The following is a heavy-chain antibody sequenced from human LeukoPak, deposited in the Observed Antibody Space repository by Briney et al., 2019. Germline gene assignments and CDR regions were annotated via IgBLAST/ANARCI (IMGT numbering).Heavy chain of an antibody. CDR3: ALSYQLLSLRAFDI. Sequence: ASVKVSCKASGYTFTGYYMHWMRQAPGQGLEWMGWINPNSGGTNYAQKFQGWVTMTRDTSISTAYMELSRLRSDDTAVYYCALSYQLLSLRAFDIWGQGTMVTVSS. CDR1: GYTFTGYY. CDR2: INPNSGGT. V-gene: IGHV1-2*04. J-gene: IGHJ3*02. D-gene: IGHD2-2*01.